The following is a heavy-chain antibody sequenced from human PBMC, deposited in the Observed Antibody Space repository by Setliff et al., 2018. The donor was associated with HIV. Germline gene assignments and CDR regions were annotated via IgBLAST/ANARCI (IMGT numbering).Heavy chain of an antibody. Sequence: GESLKISCAASGFTFSSYWMSWVRQAPGKGLEWVANIKTDGSEKYYVDSVRGRFTISRDNAKNSLYLQMNSLRAEDTAVYYCAKEPSSCSAPRPSLCGYFDAWGQGTQVTVSS. V-gene: IGHV3-7*03. CDR3: AKEPSSCSAPRPSLCGYFDA. CDR2: IKTDGSEK. J-gene: IGHJ4*01. D-gene: IGHD2-21*01. CDR1: GFTFSSYW.